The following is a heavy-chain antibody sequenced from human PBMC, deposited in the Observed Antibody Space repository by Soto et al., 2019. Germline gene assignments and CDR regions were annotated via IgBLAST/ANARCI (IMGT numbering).Heavy chain of an antibody. J-gene: IGHJ4*02. V-gene: IGHV4-34*01. CDR1: GGSFSGYY. CDR2: INHSGST. CDR3: ARGWYYDFWSGYPKAFDY. Sequence: SETLSLTCAVYGGSFSGYYWSWIRQPPGKGLEWIGEINHSGSTNYNPSLKSRVTISVDTSKNQFSLKLSSVTAADTAVYYCARGWYYDFWSGYPKAFDYWGQGTLVTVSS. D-gene: IGHD3-3*01.